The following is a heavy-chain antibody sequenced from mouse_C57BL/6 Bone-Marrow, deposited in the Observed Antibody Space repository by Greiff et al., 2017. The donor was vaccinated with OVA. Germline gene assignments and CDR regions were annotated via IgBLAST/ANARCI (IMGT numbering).Heavy chain of an antibody. Sequence: EVQVVESGGGLVKPGGSLKLSCAASGFTFSDYGMHWVRQAPEKGLEWVAYISSGSSSIYYADTVKGRFTLSRDNAKNTLFLQMTSLRSEDTAVYYCARINYWYCDVWGTGTTVTVSS. V-gene: IGHV5-17*01. CDR3: ARINYWYCDV. J-gene: IGHJ1*03. CDR2: ISSGSSSI. CDR1: GFTFSDYG.